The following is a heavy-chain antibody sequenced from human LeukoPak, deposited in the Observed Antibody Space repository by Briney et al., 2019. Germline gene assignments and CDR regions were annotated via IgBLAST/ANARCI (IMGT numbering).Heavy chain of an antibody. D-gene: IGHD3-10*01. CDR3: ARGWRYYGSGSLYYFDY. J-gene: IGHJ4*02. V-gene: IGHV3-21*01. CDR2: ISSSSSYI. CDR1: GFTFSRYS. Sequence: PGGSLRLSCAASGFTFSRYSMNWVRQAPGKGLEWVSCISSSSSYIYYANSVKGRFTISRDNSKNTLYLQMNSLRAEDTAVYYCARGWRYYGSGSLYYFDYWGQGTLVTVSS.